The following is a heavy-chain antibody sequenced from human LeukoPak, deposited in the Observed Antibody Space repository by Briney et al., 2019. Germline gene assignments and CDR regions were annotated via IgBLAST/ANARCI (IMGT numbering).Heavy chain of an antibody. CDR3: ARGTCSGGSCYSYYYYYMDV. V-gene: IGHV4-31*03. Sequence: SETLSLTCTVSGGSMSSGGYYWSWIRQHPGKGLEWIGYIYYSGSTYYNPSLKSRVTISVDTSKNQFSLKLSSVTAADTAVYYCARGTCSGGSCYSYYYYYMDVWGKGTTVTVFS. CDR1: GGSMSSGGYY. CDR2: IYYSGST. J-gene: IGHJ6*03. D-gene: IGHD2-15*01.